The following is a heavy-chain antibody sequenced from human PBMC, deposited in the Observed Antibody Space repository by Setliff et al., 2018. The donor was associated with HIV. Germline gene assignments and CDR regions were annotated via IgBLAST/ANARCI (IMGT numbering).Heavy chain of an antibody. CDR2: ISASLSYI. V-gene: IGHV3-21*04. J-gene: IGHJ3*01. CDR1: GFSFSKYT. CDR3: ARLGHCYGGGCNFDTFDV. Sequence: GGSLRLSCAASGFSFSKYTMKWVRQAPGKGLEWVSSISASLSYIRYADSVKGRFTVSRDNAKSSMYLQMNSLSAEDTAVYYCARLGHCYGGGCNFDTFDVWGQGTMVTVSS. D-gene: IGHD2-15*01.